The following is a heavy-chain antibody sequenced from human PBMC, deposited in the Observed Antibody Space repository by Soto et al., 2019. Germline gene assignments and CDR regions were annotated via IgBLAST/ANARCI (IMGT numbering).Heavy chain of an antibody. CDR2: ISYDGNVT. CDR3: AKDLKVSGGFHGRLNYYYGMDV. CDR1: GFSFSNHG. J-gene: IGHJ6*02. Sequence: QVQLAESGGGVVQPGRSLRISCAASGFSFSNHGMQWVRQAPGKGLEWVAVISYDGNVTYYTDSVKGRFTISRDNSQSTLFLEMDSLRPEDAAVYYCAKDLKVSGGFHGRLNYYYGMDVWGQGPTVTVSS. D-gene: IGHD3-10*01. V-gene: IGHV3-30*18.